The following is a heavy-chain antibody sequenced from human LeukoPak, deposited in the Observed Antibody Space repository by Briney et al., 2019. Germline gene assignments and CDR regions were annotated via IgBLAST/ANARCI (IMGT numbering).Heavy chain of an antibody. Sequence: ASVKVSCKTSGFTFTSYGIDWVRQAPGQGLEWMGWISVHSGYTNYTKEFQGRISMTTDTSTNTAYMELRSLGSADTAVYYCARKDGYSYGLPLDYWAREPWSPSPQ. J-gene: IGHJ4*02. CDR2: ISVHSGYT. CDR1: GFTFTSYG. V-gene: IGHV1-18*01. CDR3: ARKDGYSYGLPLDY. D-gene: IGHD5-18*01.